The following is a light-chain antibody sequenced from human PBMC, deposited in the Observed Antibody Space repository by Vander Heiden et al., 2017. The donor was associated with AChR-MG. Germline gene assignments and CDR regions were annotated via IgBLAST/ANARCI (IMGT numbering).Light chain of an antibody. CDR1: QSVSNY. V-gene: IGKV3-11*01. CDR3: QQRSNPIT. CDR2: DAS. Sequence: EIVLTQSPATLSLSPGERATLSCGASQSVSNYLAWYQQKPGQAPRLLIYDASNRATGIPARFSGSGSGTDFTLTISSLEPEDFAVYYCQQRSNPITFGQGTRLEIK. J-gene: IGKJ5*01.